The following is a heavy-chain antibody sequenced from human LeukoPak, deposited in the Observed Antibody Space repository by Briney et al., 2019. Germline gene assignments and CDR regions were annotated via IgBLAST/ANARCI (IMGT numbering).Heavy chain of an antibody. J-gene: IGHJ4*02. CDR2: IHPYRGVT. CDR1: GYIFTAYY. Sequence: ASVKVSCKASGYIFTAYYLYWVRQTPGQGLEWMGYIHPYRGVTNYAHKFHGRVTLTRDTSINTAYMELSSLRSDDTAVYYCARVRGQQLGVIDYWGQGTLVTVSS. V-gene: IGHV1-2*07. D-gene: IGHD3-10*01. CDR3: ARVRGQQLGVIDY.